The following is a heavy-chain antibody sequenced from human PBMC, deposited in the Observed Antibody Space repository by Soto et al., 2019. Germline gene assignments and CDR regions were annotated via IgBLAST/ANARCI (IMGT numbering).Heavy chain of an antibody. CDR1: GGTFTTYG. CDR2: TSAHNGNT. D-gene: IGHD3-10*01. Sequence: ASVKVSCKASGGTFTTYGISWVRQAPGQGLEWMGWTSAHNGNTNYAQKLQGRVTMTTDTSTSTAYMELRGLRSDDTAVYYCARGWYGELLFDYWGQGTLVTVSS. V-gene: IGHV1-18*01. CDR3: ARGWYGELLFDY. J-gene: IGHJ4*02.